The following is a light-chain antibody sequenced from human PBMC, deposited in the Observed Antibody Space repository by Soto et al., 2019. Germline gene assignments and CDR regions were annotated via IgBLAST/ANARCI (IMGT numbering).Light chain of an antibody. V-gene: IGLV2-11*01. CDR1: SSDVGRYNY. CDR2: DVT. J-gene: IGLJ3*02. CDR3: CSFAGSGWV. Sequence: QSVLTQPRSVSESPGQSVTISCTGTSSDVGRYNYVSWYQQHPGKAPKLLIYDVTRRPSGVPDRFSGSKSDNTASLTISGLQAEDEADYYCCSFAGSGWVFGGGTKLTVL.